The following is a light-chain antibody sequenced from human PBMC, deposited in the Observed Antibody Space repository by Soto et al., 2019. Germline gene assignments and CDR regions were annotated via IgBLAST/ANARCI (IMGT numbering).Light chain of an antibody. CDR2: GAS. J-gene: IGKJ1*01. CDR3: QEYNTWPWT. CDR1: QSVNNN. V-gene: IGKV3-15*01. Sequence: ETLMTQSPATLSVSPGERATLSCRASQSVNNNLAWYQQKLGQAPRVLIYGASTRATCIPARFTGSGSGTEFILTITSLQSEDSAVYYCQEYNTWPWTFRQGTKVEFK.